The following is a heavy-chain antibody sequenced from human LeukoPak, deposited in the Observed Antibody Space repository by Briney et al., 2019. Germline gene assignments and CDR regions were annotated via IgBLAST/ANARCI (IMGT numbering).Heavy chain of an antibody. V-gene: IGHV3-49*02. CDR3: TRDSPVLRYFDWLPRPAYYYYYMDV. D-gene: IGHD3-9*01. Sequence: LSLTCTVSGGSISSYQWSWIRQPPGKGLEWVGFIRSKAYGGTTEYAASVKGRFTISRDDSKSIAYLQMNSLKTEDTAVYYCTRDSPVLRYFDWLPRPAYYYYYMDVWGKGTTVTISS. CDR1: GGSISSYQ. J-gene: IGHJ6*03. CDR2: IRSKAYGGTT.